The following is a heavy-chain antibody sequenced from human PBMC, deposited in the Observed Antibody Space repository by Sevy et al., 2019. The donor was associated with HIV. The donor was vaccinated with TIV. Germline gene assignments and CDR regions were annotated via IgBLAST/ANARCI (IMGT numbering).Heavy chain of an antibody. V-gene: IGHV5-10-1*01. CDR1: GYSFTSYW. J-gene: IGHJ4*02. CDR3: ARSSIAAAVDFDY. Sequence: GESLKISCKGSGYSFTSYWISWVRQMPGKGLEWMGRIDPSDSYSNYSPSFQGHVTISADKSISTAYLQWSSLKASDTAMYYCARSSIAAAVDFDYWGQGTLVTVSS. D-gene: IGHD6-13*01. CDR2: IDPSDSYS.